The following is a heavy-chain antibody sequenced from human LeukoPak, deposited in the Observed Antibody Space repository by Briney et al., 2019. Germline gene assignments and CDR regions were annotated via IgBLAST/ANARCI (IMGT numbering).Heavy chain of an antibody. D-gene: IGHD2-2*01. CDR2: IHYSGST. Sequence: SETLSLTCTVSGGSDSSGGYYWSWIRQPPGKGLEWIGYIHYSGSTKYNPSLKSRVTISVDRSKNQFSLKLSSVTAADTAVYYCARYRSSTSCYFFDYWGQGTLVTVSS. J-gene: IGHJ4*02. CDR3: ARYRSSTSCYFFDY. V-gene: IGHV4-61*08. CDR1: GGSDSSGGYY.